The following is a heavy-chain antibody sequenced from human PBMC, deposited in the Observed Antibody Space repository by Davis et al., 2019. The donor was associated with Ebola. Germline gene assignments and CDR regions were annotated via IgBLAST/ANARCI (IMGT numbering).Heavy chain of an antibody. Sequence: MPSETLSLTCAVSGGSISSSNWWSWVRQPPGKGLEWIGEIYHSGSTNYSPSLKSRVTISVDTSKNQFSLKLSSVTAADTAVYYCARRGRARGMDVWGQGTTVTVSS. CDR3: ARRGRARGMDV. CDR1: GGSISSSNW. V-gene: IGHV4-4*02. CDR2: IYHSGST. J-gene: IGHJ6*02. D-gene: IGHD3-10*01.